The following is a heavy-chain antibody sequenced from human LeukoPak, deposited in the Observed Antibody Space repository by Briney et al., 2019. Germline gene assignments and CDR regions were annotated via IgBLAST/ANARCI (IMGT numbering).Heavy chain of an antibody. CDR3: ARDPHPYYCTSINCYENAFDI. CDR2: IYYSGST. V-gene: IGHV4-30-4*01. J-gene: IGHJ3*02. CDR1: DGSISSINYY. D-gene: IGHD2-2*01. Sequence: SETLSLTCTVSDGSISSINYYWSWIRQPPGKGLEWIGYIYYSGSTYHNPSLRSRLTISVDTSKDQFSLKLSSVTAADTAVYYCARDPHPYYCTSINCYENAFDIWGQGTMVTVSS.